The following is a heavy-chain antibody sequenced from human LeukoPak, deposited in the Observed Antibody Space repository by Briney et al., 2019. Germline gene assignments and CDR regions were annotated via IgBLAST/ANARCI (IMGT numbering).Heavy chain of an antibody. Sequence: GGSLRLSCAASGFTFSSYGMHWVRQAPGKGLEWVAFIRYDGSNKYYADSVKGRFTISRDNSKNTLYLQMNSLRAEDTAVYYCANPTIYGVVINYPFDHWGQGTLVTVSS. D-gene: IGHD3-3*01. CDR2: IRYDGSNK. CDR3: ANPTIYGVVINYPFDH. CDR1: GFTFSSYG. V-gene: IGHV3-30*02. J-gene: IGHJ4*02.